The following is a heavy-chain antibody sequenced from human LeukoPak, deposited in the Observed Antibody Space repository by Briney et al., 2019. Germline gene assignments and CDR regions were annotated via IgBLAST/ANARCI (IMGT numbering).Heavy chain of an antibody. Sequence: SETLSLTCAVYGGSFSGYYWSWIRQPPGKGLEWIGEINHSGSTNYNPSLKSRVTISVDTSKNQFSLKLSSVTAADTAVYYCARRKRLSRTWNYFDYWGQGTQVTVSS. CDR2: INHSGST. CDR1: GGSFSGYY. D-gene: IGHD3-16*02. J-gene: IGHJ4*02. CDR3: ARRKRLSRTWNYFDY. V-gene: IGHV4-34*01.